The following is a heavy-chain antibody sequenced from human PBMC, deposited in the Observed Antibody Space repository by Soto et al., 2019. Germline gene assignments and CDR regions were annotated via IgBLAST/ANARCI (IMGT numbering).Heavy chain of an antibody. Sequence: QVQLQQWGAGLLKPSETLSLTCAVYGGSFSGYYWSWIRQPPGKGLEWIGEINHSGSTNYNPSLKSRVTISVDTFKNQFALKLSSVTAADTAVYYCARPVGRGYCSSTSCRSAIRGYYGMDVWGQGTTVTVSS. CDR2: INHSGST. J-gene: IGHJ6*02. CDR3: ARPVGRGYCSSTSCRSAIRGYYGMDV. V-gene: IGHV4-34*01. D-gene: IGHD2-2*01. CDR1: GGSFSGYY.